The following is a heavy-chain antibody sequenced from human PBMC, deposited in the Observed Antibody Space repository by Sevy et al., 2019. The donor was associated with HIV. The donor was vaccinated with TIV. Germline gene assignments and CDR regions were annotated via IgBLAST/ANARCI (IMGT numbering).Heavy chain of an antibody. CDR2: ISGSGGST. J-gene: IGHJ4*02. CDR3: AKESPGYNYDSSGSLDY. CDR1: GFTFSSYG. V-gene: IGHV3-23*01. D-gene: IGHD3-22*01. Sequence: GGSLRLSCAASGFTFSSYGMHWVRQAPGKGLEWVSAISGSGGSTYYADSVKGRFTISRDNSKNTLYLQMNSLRAEDTAVYYCAKESPGYNYDSSGSLDYWGQGTLVTVSS.